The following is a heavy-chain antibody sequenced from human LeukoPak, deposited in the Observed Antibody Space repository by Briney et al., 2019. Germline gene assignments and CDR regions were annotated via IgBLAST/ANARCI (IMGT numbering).Heavy chain of an antibody. CDR3: AKGRYCTGGTCTLFHY. CDR2: IGADGSDT. V-gene: IGHV3-23*01. D-gene: IGHD2-15*01. Sequence: GGSLRLSCAASEFTFSSYPMSWVRQAPGKGLEWVSAIGADGSDTYYAHSVKGRFTIFRDNFKNTLHLQMNGLRAEDTALYYCAKGRYCTGGTCTLFHYWGQGTLVTVSS. CDR1: EFTFSSYP. J-gene: IGHJ4*02.